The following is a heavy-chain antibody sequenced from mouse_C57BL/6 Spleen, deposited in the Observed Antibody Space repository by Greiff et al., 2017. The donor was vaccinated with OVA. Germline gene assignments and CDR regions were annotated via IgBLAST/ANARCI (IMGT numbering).Heavy chain of an antibody. Sequence: QVHVKQSGAELMKPGASVKLSCKATGYTFTGYWIEWVKQRPGHGLEWIGEILPGSGSTNYNEKFKGKATFTADTSFNTSYMQLSRLTTEDSAIYYCARGGSSGYRVGDFDYWGQGTTLTVSS. J-gene: IGHJ2*01. CDR2: ILPGSGST. CDR1: GYTFTGYW. D-gene: IGHD3-2*02. CDR3: ARGGSSGYRVGDFDY. V-gene: IGHV1-9*01.